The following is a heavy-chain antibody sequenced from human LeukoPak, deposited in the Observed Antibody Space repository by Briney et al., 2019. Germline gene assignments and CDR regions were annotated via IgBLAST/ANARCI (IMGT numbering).Heavy chain of an antibody. CDR1: GGSISSYY. CDR2: IYTSGST. CDR3: ARGVVPGIAAADSFDY. J-gene: IGHJ4*02. V-gene: IGHV4-4*07. D-gene: IGHD6-13*01. Sequence: PSETLSLTCTVSGGSISSYYWSWIRQPAGKGLEWIGRIYTSGSTNYNPSLKGRVTMSVDTSKNQFSLKLSSVTAADTAVYYCARGVVPGIAAADSFDYWGQGTLVTVSS.